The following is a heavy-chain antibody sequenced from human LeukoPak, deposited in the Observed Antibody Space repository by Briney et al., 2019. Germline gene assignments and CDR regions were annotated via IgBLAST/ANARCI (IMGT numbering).Heavy chain of an antibody. Sequence: GGSLRLSCAASGFTFDDYAMHWVRQAPGKGLEWVSGISWNSGSIGYADSVKGRFTISRDNAKNSLYLQMNSLRAEDTALYYCARAPSTKPYYYYYAMDVWGQGTTVTVSS. CDR3: ARAPSTKPYYYYYAMDV. CDR1: GFTFDDYA. V-gene: IGHV3-9*01. J-gene: IGHJ6*02. D-gene: IGHD1-14*01. CDR2: ISWNSGSI.